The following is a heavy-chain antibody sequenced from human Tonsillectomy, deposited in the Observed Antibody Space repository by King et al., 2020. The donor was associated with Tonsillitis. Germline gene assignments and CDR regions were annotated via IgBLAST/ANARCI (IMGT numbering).Heavy chain of an antibody. D-gene: IGHD6-19*01. V-gene: IGHV3-33*08. CDR1: GFTFSSVG. Sequence: VQLVESGGDVVQPGRSLRLSCAASGFTFSSVGIHWVRQAPGKGLEGVAVIWYCVSNKYYADTVKGLFTISRDNSKNTLYVQMNSLRAEDTAVYYCARDVKGGWHLPIDWGQGTLVTVSS. CDR3: ARDVKGGWHLPID. J-gene: IGHJ4*02. CDR2: IWYCVSNK.